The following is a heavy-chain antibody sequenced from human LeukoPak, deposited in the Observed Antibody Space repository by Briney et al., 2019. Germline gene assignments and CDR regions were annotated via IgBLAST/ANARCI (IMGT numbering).Heavy chain of an antibody. D-gene: IGHD3-9*01. J-gene: IGHJ4*02. CDR2: INPNSGGT. Sequence: ASVKVSCKASGYTFTGYYMHWVRQAPGQGLEWMGWINPNSGGTNYAQKFQGRVTMTRDTSISTAYIELSRLRSDDTAVYYCARGGLRSRQNILTGYEYWGQGTLVTVSS. CDR3: ARGGLRSRQNILTGYEY. CDR1: GYTFTGYY. V-gene: IGHV1-2*02.